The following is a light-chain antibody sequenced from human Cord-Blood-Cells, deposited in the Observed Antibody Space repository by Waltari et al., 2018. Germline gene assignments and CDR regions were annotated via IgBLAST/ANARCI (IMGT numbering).Light chain of an antibody. Sequence: IVLTPPPGTPSLSPGERATLTCRASQSVSSSYLAWHQHKPGQAPRLLIYGSSSRATGIPGRFSGSGSGTDFTLTISRLEPEDVAVYYCQHYDSSPWTFGQGTKVEIK. V-gene: IGKV3-20*01. J-gene: IGKJ1*01. CDR3: QHYDSSPWT. CDR1: QSVSSSY. CDR2: GSS.